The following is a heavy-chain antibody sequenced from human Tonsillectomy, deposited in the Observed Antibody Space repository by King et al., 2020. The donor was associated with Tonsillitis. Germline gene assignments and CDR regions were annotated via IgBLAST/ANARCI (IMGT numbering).Heavy chain of an antibody. V-gene: IGHV3-21*01. Sequence: VQLVESGGGLVKPGGSLRLSCAASGFTFSSYSMNWVRQAPGKGLEWVSSISSSSSYIYYADSVKGRFTISRDNAKNSLYLQMNSLRAEDTAVYYCASWLSDYDFWSGFRDAFDIWGQGTMVTVSS. CDR2: ISSSSSYI. CDR1: GFTFSSYS. CDR3: ASWLSDYDFWSGFRDAFDI. D-gene: IGHD3-3*01. J-gene: IGHJ3*02.